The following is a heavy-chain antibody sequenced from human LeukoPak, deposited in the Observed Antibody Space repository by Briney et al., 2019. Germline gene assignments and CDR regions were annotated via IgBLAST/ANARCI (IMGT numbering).Heavy chain of an antibody. J-gene: IGHJ5*02. D-gene: IGHD3-16*01. CDR3: ATMCYVSKRFDP. Sequence: SETLSLTCAVYGGSFSGYYWSWIRQPPGKGLEWIGEINHSGSTNYNPSLKSRVTISVDTPKNQFSLKLSSVTAADTAVYYCATMCYVSKRFDPWGQGTLVTVSS. CDR1: GGSFSGYY. V-gene: IGHV4-34*01. CDR2: INHSGST.